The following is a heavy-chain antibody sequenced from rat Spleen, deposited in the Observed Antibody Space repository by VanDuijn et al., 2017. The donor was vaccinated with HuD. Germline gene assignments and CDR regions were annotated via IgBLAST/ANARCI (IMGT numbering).Heavy chain of an antibody. CDR1: GFIFSRSA. J-gene: IGHJ2*01. V-gene: IGHV5-29*01. CDR3: ARHRDGPFDY. CDR2: ISYDGSST. D-gene: IGHD1-12*02. Sequence: EVQLVESGGGLVQPGRSLKLSCAASGFIFSRSAMAWVRQAPTKGLEWVATISYDGSSTYYRDSVKGRYTISRDNAKSTLYLQMDSLRSEDTATYYCARHRDGPFDYWGQGVMVTVSS.